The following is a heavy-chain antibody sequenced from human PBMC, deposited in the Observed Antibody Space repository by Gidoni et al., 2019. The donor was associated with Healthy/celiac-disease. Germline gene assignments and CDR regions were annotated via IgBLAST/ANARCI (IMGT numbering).Heavy chain of an antibody. V-gene: IGHV1-8*01. Sequence: QLQLVQAGAEVKNPGASVKVSCKATGYTFTIYDINWVRQATGQGLEWMGWMNPNSGNTGYAQKFQGRVTMTRNTSISTAYMELSSLRSEDTAVYYCARGLYCSSTSCYNWFDPWGQGTLVTVSS. CDR3: ARGLYCSSTSCYNWFDP. CDR2: MNPNSGNT. D-gene: IGHD2-2*01. CDR1: GYTFTIYD. J-gene: IGHJ5*02.